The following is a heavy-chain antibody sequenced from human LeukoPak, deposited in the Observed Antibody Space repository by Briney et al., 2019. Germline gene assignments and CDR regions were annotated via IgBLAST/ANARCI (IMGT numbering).Heavy chain of an antibody. J-gene: IGHJ6*02. V-gene: IGHV4-59*01. Sequence: PSETLSLTCTVSGGSISYYYWSWIRQSPGKGLEWIGYIYYSGTTNYNPSFKSRVTISVDTSKNQFSLQLRSVTAADTAVYYCARGDPQTTVPEGMDVWGQGTTVTVSS. CDR1: GGSISYYY. D-gene: IGHD4-17*01. CDR3: ARGDPQTTVPEGMDV. CDR2: IYYSGTT.